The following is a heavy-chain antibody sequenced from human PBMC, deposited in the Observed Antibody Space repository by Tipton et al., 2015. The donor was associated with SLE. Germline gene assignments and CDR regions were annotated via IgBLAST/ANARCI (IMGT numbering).Heavy chain of an antibody. J-gene: IGHJ4*02. V-gene: IGHV4-34*01. CDR1: GGSFSGYY. CDR3: ARGLSNQLVDY. CDR2: INHSGST. Sequence: TLSLTCAVYGGSFSGYYWSWIRQPPGKGLEWIGEINHSGSTNYNPSLKSRVTISVDTSKNQFSLNLSSVTAADTAVYYCARGLSNQLVDYWGQGTLVTVSS. D-gene: IGHD2-2*01.